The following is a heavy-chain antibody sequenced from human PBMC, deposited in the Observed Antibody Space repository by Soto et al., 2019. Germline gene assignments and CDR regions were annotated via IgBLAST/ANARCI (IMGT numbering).Heavy chain of an antibody. Sequence: GGSLRLSCAASGFTFDDYTMHWVRQAPGKGLEWVSLISWDGGSTYYADSVKGRFTISRDNSKNSLYLQMNSLRTEDTALYYCAKDMGSYSSGWYHYYYYGMDVWGQGTTVTVSS. CDR2: ISWDGGST. D-gene: IGHD6-19*01. V-gene: IGHV3-43*01. J-gene: IGHJ6*02. CDR3: AKDMGSYSSGWYHYYYYGMDV. CDR1: GFTFDDYT.